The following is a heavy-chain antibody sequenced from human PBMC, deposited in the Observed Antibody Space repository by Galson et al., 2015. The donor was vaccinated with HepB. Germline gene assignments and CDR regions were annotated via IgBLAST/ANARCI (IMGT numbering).Heavy chain of an antibody. J-gene: IGHJ5*02. CDR3: ARRGGYCSGGSCWIDP. Sequence: QSGAEVKKPGEPLTISCKGSGYSFTSYWIGWVRQMPGKGLEWMGIIYPGDSDTRYSPSFQGQVPIPADKSISTAFLQWSSLKASDSAMYYCARRGGYCSGGSCWIDPWGQGTLVTVSS. D-gene: IGHD2-15*01. CDR2: IYPGDSDT. CDR1: GYSFTSYW. V-gene: IGHV5-51*03.